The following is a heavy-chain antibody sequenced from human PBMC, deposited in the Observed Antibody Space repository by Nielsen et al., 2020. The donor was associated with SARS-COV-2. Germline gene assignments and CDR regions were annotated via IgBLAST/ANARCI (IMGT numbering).Heavy chain of an antibody. CDR3: ARLRRGYYYGSSGPFDY. D-gene: IGHD3-22*01. J-gene: IGHJ4*02. Sequence: WIRQPPGKGLEWIGSIYYSGSTYYNPSLKSRVTISVDTSKNQFSLKLSSVTAADTAVYYCARLRRGYYYGSSGPFDYWGQGTLVTVSS. CDR2: IYYSGST. V-gene: IGHV4-39*01.